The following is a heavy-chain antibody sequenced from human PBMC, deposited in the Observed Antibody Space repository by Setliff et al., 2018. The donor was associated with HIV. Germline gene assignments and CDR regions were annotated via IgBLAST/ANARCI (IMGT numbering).Heavy chain of an antibody. Sequence: ASVKVSCKASGYTFTGYYIHWVRQAPGQGLEWMGRINPNSGPTNYAQKFQGRVTMTRDTSISTAYMELSRLSSDDTAVYYCARDFFGQRVGATLGYWGQGTLVTVSS. CDR3: ARDFFGQRVGATLGY. V-gene: IGHV1-2*06. J-gene: IGHJ4*02. D-gene: IGHD1-26*01. CDR2: INPNSGPT. CDR1: GYTFTGYY.